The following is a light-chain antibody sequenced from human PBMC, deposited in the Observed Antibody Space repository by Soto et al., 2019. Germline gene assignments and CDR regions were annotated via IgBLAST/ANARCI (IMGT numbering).Light chain of an antibody. Sequence: EIVLTQSPGNLSLSPGERATLSCRASQSVSSSYLAWYQQKPGQAPRLLIYGAASRATGIPDRFSGSGSGTDFTLTISSLETEDFAVYYCQQYGRSPYAFGQGTKLEIK. V-gene: IGKV3-20*01. CDR1: QSVSSSY. CDR3: QQYGRSPYA. J-gene: IGKJ2*01. CDR2: GAA.